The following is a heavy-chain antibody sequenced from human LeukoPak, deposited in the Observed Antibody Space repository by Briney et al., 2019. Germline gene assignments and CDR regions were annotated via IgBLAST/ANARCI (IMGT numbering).Heavy chain of an antibody. CDR2: MNTNSGNT. CDR3: ATPYYYGSGSYGY. D-gene: IGHD3-10*01. Sequence: ASVKVSCKASGYTFTSYDINRVREAAGQGLEWMGWMNTNSGNTGYAQKFQGRVTMTRNTSITTAYMELSSLRSEDTAVYYCATPYYYGSGSYGYWGQGTLVTVSS. CDR1: GYTFTSYD. V-gene: IGHV1-8*01. J-gene: IGHJ4*02.